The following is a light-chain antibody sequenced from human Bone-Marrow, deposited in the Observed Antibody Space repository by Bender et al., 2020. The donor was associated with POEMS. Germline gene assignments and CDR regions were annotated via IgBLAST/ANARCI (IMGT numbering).Light chain of an antibody. V-gene: IGLV3-1*01. CDR1: KLGDKY. CDR3: QAWDSSTAK. J-gene: IGLJ3*02. CDR2: QNN. Sequence: SYEVTQPPSLSVSPGQTATITCSGEKLGDKYICWYQQKPGQSPVVVIYQNNKRPSGIPERFSASSSDNTATLTISGTQPMDEADYYCQAWDSSTAKFGGGTKLTVL.